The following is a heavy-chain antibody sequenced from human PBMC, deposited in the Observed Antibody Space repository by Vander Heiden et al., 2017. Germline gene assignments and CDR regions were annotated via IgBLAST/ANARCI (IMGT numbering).Heavy chain of an antibody. J-gene: IGHJ5*02. CDR2: MNPNSGNT. CDR1: GYTFTSYD. V-gene: IGHV1-8*01. CDR3: ARGLNVGYSYGFPENNWFDP. Sequence: QVQLVQSGAEVKKPGASVKVSCKASGYTFTSYDINWVRQATGQGLEWMGWMNPNSGNTGYAQKFQGRVTMTRNTSISTAYMELSSLRSEDTAVYYCARGLNVGYSYGFPENNWFDPWGQGTLVTVSS. D-gene: IGHD5-18*01.